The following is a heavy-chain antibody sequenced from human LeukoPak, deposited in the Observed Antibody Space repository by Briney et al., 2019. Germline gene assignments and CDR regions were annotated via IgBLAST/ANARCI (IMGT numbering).Heavy chain of an antibody. D-gene: IGHD5-18*01. CDR2: IYYSGST. CDR3: ARLHTYSYGVDY. Sequence: SETLSLTCTVSGGSISSSSCYWGWIRQPPGKGLEWIGSIYYSGSTYYNPSLKSRVTISVDTSKNQFSLKLSSVTAADTAVYYCARLHTYSYGVDYWGQGTLVTVSS. CDR1: GGSISSSSCY. V-gene: IGHV4-39*01. J-gene: IGHJ4*02.